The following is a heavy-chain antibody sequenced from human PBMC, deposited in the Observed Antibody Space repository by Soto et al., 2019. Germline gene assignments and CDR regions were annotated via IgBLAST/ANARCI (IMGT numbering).Heavy chain of an antibody. Sequence: GASVKVSCKASGGTFSSYTISWVRQAPGQGLEWMGRIIPILGIANYAQKFQGRVTITADKSTSTAYMELSSLRSEDTAVYYCARSSHFTMVRGVVYNWFDPWGQGTLVTVSS. CDR2: IIPILGIA. V-gene: IGHV1-69*02. D-gene: IGHD3-10*01. CDR3: ARSSHFTMVRGVVYNWFDP. J-gene: IGHJ5*02. CDR1: GGTFSSYT.